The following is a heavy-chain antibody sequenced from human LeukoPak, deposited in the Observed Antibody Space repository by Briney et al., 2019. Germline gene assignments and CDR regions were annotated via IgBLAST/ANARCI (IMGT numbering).Heavy chain of an antibody. CDR2: IYYSGST. CDR1: GGSISSYY. J-gene: IGHJ4*02. D-gene: IGHD3-10*01. V-gene: IGHV4-39*01. Sequence: SETLSLTCTVSGGSISSYYWSWIRQPPGKGLEWIGGIYYSGSTYYNPSLKSRVTISVDTSKNQFSLKLNSVTATDTAVYYCARHYGPWGQGTLVTVSS. CDR3: ARHYGP.